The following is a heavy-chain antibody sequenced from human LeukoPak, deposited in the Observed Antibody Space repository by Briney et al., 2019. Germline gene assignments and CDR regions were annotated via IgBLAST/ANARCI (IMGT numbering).Heavy chain of an antibody. CDR3: ARASITMVRGEDYGMDV. Sequence: PGGSLRLSCAASGFTFSSYEMNWVRQAPGKGLEWVSYISSSGSTIYYADSVKGRFTISRDNAKNLLYLQMNSLRAEDTAVYYCARASITMVRGEDYGMDVWGKGTTVTVSS. CDR1: GFTFSSYE. D-gene: IGHD3-10*01. V-gene: IGHV3-48*03. J-gene: IGHJ6*04. CDR2: ISSSGSTI.